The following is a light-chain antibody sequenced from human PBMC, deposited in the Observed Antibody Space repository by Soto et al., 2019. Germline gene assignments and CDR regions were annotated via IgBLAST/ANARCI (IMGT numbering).Light chain of an antibody. J-gene: IGKJ4*01. Sequence: EIVLTQSPGTLSLSPGERATISCRASQSVPSGYVAWFQQKSGQAPRLLIYGASTRATGIPDRFSGSGSGTDFTLTITRLEPEDFAVYFCQQYGRTPLTSGGGTKVDIK. CDR2: GAS. CDR3: QQYGRTPLT. CDR1: QSVPSGY. V-gene: IGKV3-20*01.